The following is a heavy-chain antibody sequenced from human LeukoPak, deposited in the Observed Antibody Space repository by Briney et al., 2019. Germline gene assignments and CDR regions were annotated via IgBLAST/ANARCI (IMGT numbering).Heavy chain of an antibody. J-gene: IGHJ4*02. Sequence: PGGSLRLSCAASGFTVSSNYMSWVRQAPGKGLEWVSVIYSGGSTYYADSVKGRFTISSDNSKNTLYLQMNSLRAEDTAVYYCARNTRYCSGGSCYWVNFDYWGQGTLVTVSS. CDR2: IYSGGST. D-gene: IGHD2-15*01. CDR3: ARNTRYCSGGSCYWVNFDY. CDR1: GFTVSSNY. V-gene: IGHV3-53*01.